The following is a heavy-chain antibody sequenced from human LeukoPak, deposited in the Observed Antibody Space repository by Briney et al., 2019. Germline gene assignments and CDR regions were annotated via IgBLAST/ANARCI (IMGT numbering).Heavy chain of an antibody. CDR3: ARDSRAYSYGRFFDP. D-gene: IGHD5-18*01. J-gene: IGHJ5*02. CDR2: ISTRSNTI. V-gene: IGHV3-48*01. CDR1: GFTFSSYS. Sequence: GGSLRLSCAASGFTFSSYSMNWVRQAPGKGPEWLSYISTRSNTIYYADSVKGRFTISRDTAKNSLFLQINSLRAEDTAVYYCARDSRAYSYGRFFDPWGQGTLVIVSS.